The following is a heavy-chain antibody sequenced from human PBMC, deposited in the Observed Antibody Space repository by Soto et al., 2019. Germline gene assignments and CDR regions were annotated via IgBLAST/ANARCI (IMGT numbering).Heavy chain of an antibody. CDR3: ASAGGGLGCYGMDV. D-gene: IGHD6-19*01. CDR1: GFTFSSYG. J-gene: IGHJ6*02. Sequence: QVQLVESGGGVVQPGRSLRLSCAASGFTFSSYGMHWVRQAPGKGLEWVAVIWYDGSNKYYADSVKGRFTISRDNSKNPLYLQRNSRRAEDTAVYYCASAGGGLGCYGMDVWGQGTTVTVSS. CDR2: IWYDGSNK. V-gene: IGHV3-33*01.